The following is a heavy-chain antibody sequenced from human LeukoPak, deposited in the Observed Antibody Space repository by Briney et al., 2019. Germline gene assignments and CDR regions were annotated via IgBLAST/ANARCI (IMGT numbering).Heavy chain of an antibody. J-gene: IGHJ6*03. CDR2: IHYSGST. V-gene: IGHV4-59*01. Sequence: SETLSLTCTVSGGSISSYYWSWIRQPPGKGLEWVGYIHYSGSTNYNPSLQSRVAISVDTSKNQFSLKVSSVTAADTAVYYCARARSYCSSTSCYPFFYYMDVWGKGTTVTVSS. D-gene: IGHD2-2*01. CDR1: GGSISSYY. CDR3: ARARSYCSSTSCYPFFYYMDV.